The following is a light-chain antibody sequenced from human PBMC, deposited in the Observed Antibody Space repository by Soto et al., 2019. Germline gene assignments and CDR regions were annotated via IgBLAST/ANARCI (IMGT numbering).Light chain of an antibody. J-gene: IGKJ5*01. CDR2: GAS. Sequence: EIVMTQSPATLSVSPGERATLSCRASQSISSDVAWYQQKPGQAPRLLIYGASTTATGIPARFSGSGSGTEFTLTISSLQSEDFAVYYCQQYNNWPPITFGQGTRLEIK. CDR1: QSISSD. V-gene: IGKV3-15*01. CDR3: QQYNNWPPIT.